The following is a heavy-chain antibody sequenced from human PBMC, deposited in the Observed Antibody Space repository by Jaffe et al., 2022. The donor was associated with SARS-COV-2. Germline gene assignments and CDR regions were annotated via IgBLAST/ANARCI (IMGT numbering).Heavy chain of an antibody. D-gene: IGHD1-26*01. J-gene: IGHJ5*02. Sequence: QMQLVQSGAEVKKTGSSVKVSCKASGYTFTYRYLHWVRQAPGQALEWMGWITPFNGNTNYAQKFQDRVTITRDRSMSTAYMELSSLRSEDTAMYYCATSYTDMSYGFDPWGQGTLVTVSS. CDR1: GYTFTYRY. CDR3: ATSYTDMSYGFDP. CDR2: ITPFNGNT. V-gene: IGHV1-45*02.